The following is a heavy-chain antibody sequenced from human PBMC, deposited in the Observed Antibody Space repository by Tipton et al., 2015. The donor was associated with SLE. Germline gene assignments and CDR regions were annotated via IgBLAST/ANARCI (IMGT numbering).Heavy chain of an antibody. CDR1: DGSLSGYY. J-gene: IGHJ3*02. CDR3: ARPLAFDNSNLSAFDI. Sequence: TLSLTCAVYDGSLSGYYWSWIRQSPGKGLEWIGEINHSGSTKYRSSLRSRVTISVDTSKNQFSLKLSSVTAADTAVYYCARPLAFDNSNLSAFDIWGQGTMVIVSS. V-gene: IGHV4-34*01. CDR2: INHSGST. D-gene: IGHD3-3*02.